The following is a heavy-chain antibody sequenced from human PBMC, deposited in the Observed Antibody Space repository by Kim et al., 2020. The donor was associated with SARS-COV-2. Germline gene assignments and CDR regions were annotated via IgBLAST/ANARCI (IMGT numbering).Heavy chain of an antibody. CDR3: AGQTDVVVPAAMALDYYYMDV. CDR1: GGSISSYY. D-gene: IGHD2-2*01. CDR2: IYYSGST. Sequence: SETLSLTCTVSGGSISSYYWSWIRQPPGKGLEWIGYIYYSGSTNYNPSLKSRVTISVDTSKNQFSLKLSSVTAADTAVYYCAGQTDVVVPAAMALDYYYMDVWGKGTTVTVSS. V-gene: IGHV4-59*08. J-gene: IGHJ6*03.